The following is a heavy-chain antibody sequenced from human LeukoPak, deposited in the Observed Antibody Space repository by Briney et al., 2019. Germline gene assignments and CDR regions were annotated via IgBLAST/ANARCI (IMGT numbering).Heavy chain of an antibody. CDR1: GGSISSYY. D-gene: IGHD5-12*01. V-gene: IGHV4-59*01. CDR3: ASYSGYGLYFDY. CDR2: IYYSGST. J-gene: IGHJ4*02. Sequence: RASETLYLTCTASGGSISSYYWSWIRQPPGKGLEWIGYIYYSGSTNYNPSLKSRVTISVDTSKNQFSLNLSSVTAADTAVYYCASYSGYGLYFDYWGQGTLVTVSS.